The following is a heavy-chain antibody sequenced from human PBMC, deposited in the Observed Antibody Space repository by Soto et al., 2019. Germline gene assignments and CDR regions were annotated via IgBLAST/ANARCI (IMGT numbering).Heavy chain of an antibody. CDR2: ISSSSSYI. J-gene: IGHJ3*02. V-gene: IGHV3-21*01. Sequence: PGGSLRLSCAASGFTFSSYSMNWVRQAPGKGLEWVSSISSSSSYIYYADSVKGRFTISRDNAKNSLYLQMNSLRAEDTAVYYCARDSPSVAGGGAFDICGQGTMVTV. CDR1: GFTFSSYS. CDR3: ARDSPSVAGGGAFDI. D-gene: IGHD6-19*01.